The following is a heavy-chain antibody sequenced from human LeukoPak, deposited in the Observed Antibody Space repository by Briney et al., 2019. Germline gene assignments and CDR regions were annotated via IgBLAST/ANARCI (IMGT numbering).Heavy chain of an antibody. Sequence: ASVKVSCKASGYTFTSYGISWVRQAPGQGLVWMGWISAYNGNTNYAQKLQGRVTMTTDTSTSTAYMELRSLRSDDTAVYYCASSSGWLKGDAFDIWGQGTMVTVSS. CDR3: ASSSGWLKGDAFDI. CDR2: ISAYNGNT. V-gene: IGHV1-18*01. J-gene: IGHJ3*02. D-gene: IGHD6-19*01. CDR1: GYTFTSYG.